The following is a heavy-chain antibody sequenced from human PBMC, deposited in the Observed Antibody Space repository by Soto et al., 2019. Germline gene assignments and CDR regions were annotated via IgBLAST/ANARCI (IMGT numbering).Heavy chain of an antibody. CDR3: ARDGALGATAGYYYGMDV. V-gene: IGHV3-33*01. D-gene: IGHD1-26*01. CDR1: GFTFSSYG. Sequence: GGSLRLSCAASGFTFSSYGMHWVRQAPGRGLEWVAVIWYDGSNKYYADSVKGRFTISRDNSKNTLYLQMNSLRAEDTAVYYCARDGALGATAGYYYGMDVWGQGTAVTVSS. CDR2: IWYDGSNK. J-gene: IGHJ6*02.